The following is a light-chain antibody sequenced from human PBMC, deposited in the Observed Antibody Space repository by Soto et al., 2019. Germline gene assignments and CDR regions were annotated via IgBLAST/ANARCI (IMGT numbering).Light chain of an antibody. CDR2: EHS. CDR1: SGGIASKF. J-gene: IGLJ3*02. V-gene: IGLV6-57*01. Sequence: NFMLTQPHSVSEAPGKTVTISCTRSSGGIASKFVQWYQQRPGRPPTIVVYEHSHRPSCVPDRFSGSIASSSTSASLTSSGEKDEEESYYYSQYYGNSNSVFGGGTKLTVL. CDR3: QYYGNSNSV.